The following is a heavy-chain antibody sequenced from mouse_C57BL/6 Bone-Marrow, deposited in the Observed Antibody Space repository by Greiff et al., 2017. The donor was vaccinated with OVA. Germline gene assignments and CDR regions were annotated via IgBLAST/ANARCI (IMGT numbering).Heavy chain of an antibody. J-gene: IGHJ3*01. D-gene: IGHD3-2*02. V-gene: IGHV6-3*01. CDR1: GFTFSNYW. Sequence: EVKVVESGGGLVQPGGSMKLSCVASGFTFSNYWMNWVRQSPEKGLEWVAQIRLKSDNYATHYAESVKGRFTISRDDSKSSVYLQMNNLKAEDTGIYYSTEATAQASWFAYWGQGTLVTVSA. CDR2: IRLKSDNYAT. CDR3: TEATAQASWFAY.